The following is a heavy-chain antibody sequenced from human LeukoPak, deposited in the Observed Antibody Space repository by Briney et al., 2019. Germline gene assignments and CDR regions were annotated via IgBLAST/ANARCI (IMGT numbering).Heavy chain of an antibody. D-gene: IGHD6-19*01. Sequence: PGGSLRLSCAASGFTFSTYAMSWVRQAPGKGLEWVSAISGSGVSTYYADSVKGRFTISRDNSKNTLYLQMNSLRAEDTAVYYCAKGPVAGTPWYFDYWGQGTLVTVSS. CDR3: AKGPVAGTPWYFDY. CDR1: GFTFSTYA. J-gene: IGHJ4*02. V-gene: IGHV3-23*01. CDR2: ISGSGVST.